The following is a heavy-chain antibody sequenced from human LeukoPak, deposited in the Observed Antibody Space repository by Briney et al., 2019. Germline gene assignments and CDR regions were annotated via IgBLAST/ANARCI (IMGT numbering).Heavy chain of an antibody. D-gene: IGHD5-12*01. CDR1: GYTLTVLS. CDR3: ATEYSGYDGGHAFDI. CDR2: FDPEDGET. J-gene: IGHJ3*02. Sequence: GASVKVSCKVSGYTLTVLSMHWVRQAPGKGLEWMGGFDPEDGETIYAQKFQGRVTMTEDTSTDTAYMELSSLRSEDTAVYYCATEYSGYDGGHAFDIWGQGIMVTVSS. V-gene: IGHV1-24*01.